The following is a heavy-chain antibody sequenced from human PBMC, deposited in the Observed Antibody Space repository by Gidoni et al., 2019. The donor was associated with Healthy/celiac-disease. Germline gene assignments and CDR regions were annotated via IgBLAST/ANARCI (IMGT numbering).Heavy chain of an antibody. Sequence: QVQLQQWGAGLLKPSETLSLTCAVYGGSFSGYYWSWIRQPPGKGLEWIGEINHSGSTNYNPSLKSRVTISVDTSKNQFSLKLSSVTAADTAVYYCARGPKQSFGVVKGWFDPWGQGTLVTVSS. CDR1: GGSFSGYY. CDR2: INHSGST. V-gene: IGHV4-34*01. CDR3: ARGPKQSFGVVKGWFDP. J-gene: IGHJ5*02. D-gene: IGHD3-3*01.